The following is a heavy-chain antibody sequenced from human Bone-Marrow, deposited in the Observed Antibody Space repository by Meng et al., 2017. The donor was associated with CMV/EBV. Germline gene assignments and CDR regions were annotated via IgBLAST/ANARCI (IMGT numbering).Heavy chain of an antibody. J-gene: IGHJ4*02. V-gene: IGHV4-34*01. CDR2: ITHSGST. Sequence: SETLSLTCAVYGDSFRGYYWTWIRQPPGKRLEWIGEITHSGSTNFQPSLRGRVTMSLDTSNNQFSLRLSSVTAADTAIYFCARGRFRHTYWGQGTLVTVSS. CDR3: ARGRFRHTY. CDR1: GDSFRGYY. D-gene: IGHD3-3*01.